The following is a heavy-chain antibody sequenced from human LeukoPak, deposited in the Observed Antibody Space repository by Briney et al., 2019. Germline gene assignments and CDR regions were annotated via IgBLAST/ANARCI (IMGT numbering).Heavy chain of an antibody. J-gene: IGHJ4*02. CDR2: ISSSSSSTI. Sequence: PGGSLRLSCAASGFTFSSYSMNWVRQAPGKGLEWVSYISSSSSSTIYYADSVKGRFTISRDNAKNSLYLQMNSLRAEDTAVYYCARDRVRLFVRGYYFDYWGQGTLVTVSS. D-gene: IGHD3-10*02. CDR3: ARDRVRLFVRGYYFDY. CDR1: GFTFSSYS. V-gene: IGHV3-48*01.